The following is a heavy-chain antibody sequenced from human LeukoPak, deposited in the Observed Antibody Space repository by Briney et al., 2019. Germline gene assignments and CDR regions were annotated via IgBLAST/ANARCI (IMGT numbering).Heavy chain of an antibody. CDR2: ISYDGSNK. V-gene: IGHV3-30*04. CDR1: GFTFSSYA. Sequence: GGSLRLSCAASGFTFSSYAMHWVRQAPGKGLEWVAVISYDGSNKYYADSVKGRFTISRDNSKNTLYLLMNSLRAEDTAVYYCARVLSGRGSLYSYYYYMDVWGKGTTVTISS. J-gene: IGHJ6*03. CDR3: ARVLSGRGSLYSYYYYMDV. D-gene: IGHD3-10*01.